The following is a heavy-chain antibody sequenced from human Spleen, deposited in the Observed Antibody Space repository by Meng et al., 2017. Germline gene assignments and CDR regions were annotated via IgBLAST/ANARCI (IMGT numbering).Heavy chain of an antibody. CDR1: GGSFSDYY. D-gene: IGHD4-11*01. V-gene: IGHV4-34*01. J-gene: IGHJ4*02. CDR3: ARGPTTVAHDFDY. Sequence: QVKLQQWGAGLLKPSEPLSLTCVVSGGSFSDYYWSWIRQPPGKGLEWIGEINHSGSTNYNPSLESRATISVDTSQNKLSLKLSSVTAADSAVYYCARGPTTVAHDFDYWGQGTLVTVSS. CDR2: INHSGST.